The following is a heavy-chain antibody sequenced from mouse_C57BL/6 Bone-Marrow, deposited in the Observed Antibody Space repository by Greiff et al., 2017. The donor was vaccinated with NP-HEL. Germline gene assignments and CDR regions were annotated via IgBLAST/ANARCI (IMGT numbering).Heavy chain of an antibody. CDR2: ILPGSGST. D-gene: IGHD1-1*01. CDR1: GYTFTGYC. CDR3: ARGYGSRYYYAMDY. Sequence: VQLQQSGAELMKPGASVKLSCKATGYTFTGYCLEWVKQRHGHGLEWIGEILPGSGSTNYNEKFKGKGTFTADTSSNTAYMQLSSLTTEDSAIYYCARGYGSRYYYAMDYWGQGTSVTVSS. V-gene: IGHV1-9*01. J-gene: IGHJ4*01.